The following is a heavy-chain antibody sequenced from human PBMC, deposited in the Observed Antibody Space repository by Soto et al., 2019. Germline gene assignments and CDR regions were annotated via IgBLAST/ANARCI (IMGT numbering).Heavy chain of an antibody. CDR1: GLTFSRYT. Sequence: EVQLLESGGGLVQPGGSLRLACAASGLTFSRYTMGWVRQAPGKGLEWVSAIIASGVTTYYADSVKGRFTISRDNSKNTRYLPMNSLRAEDTAVYYCAKDLRGTEAGTWYFDLWGRGTLVTVSS. V-gene: IGHV3-23*01. CDR2: IIASGVTT. J-gene: IGHJ2*01. CDR3: AKDLRGTEAGTWYFDL. D-gene: IGHD6-13*01.